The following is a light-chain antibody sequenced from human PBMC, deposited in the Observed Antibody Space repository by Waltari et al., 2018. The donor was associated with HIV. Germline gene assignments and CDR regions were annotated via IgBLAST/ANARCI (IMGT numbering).Light chain of an antibody. V-gene: IGLV2-23*02. CDR2: EVT. J-gene: IGLJ2*01. CDR3: CSYAASRSVV. Sequence: QSALAQPAPVSDSPGQSITISCTGTSSDVGNYNLFSWYQQHPGKVPKLIIYEVTKRPSGVSNRFSGSKSGNTASLTISGLQAEDEADYYCCSYAASRSVVFGGGTKLTVL. CDR1: SSDVGNYNL.